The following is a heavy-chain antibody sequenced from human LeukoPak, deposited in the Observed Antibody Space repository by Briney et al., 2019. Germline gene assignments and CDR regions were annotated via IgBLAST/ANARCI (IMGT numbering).Heavy chain of an antibody. CDR3: ARGGSVEWELLGY. Sequence: KPSETLSLTCTVSGGSISSSSYYWGWIRQPPGKGLEWIGSIYYSGSTYYNPSLKSRVTISVDTSKNQFSLKLSSVTAAETAVYYCARGGSVEWELLGYWGQGTLVTVSS. CDR1: GGSISSSSYY. V-gene: IGHV4-39*07. J-gene: IGHJ4*02. CDR2: IYYSGST. D-gene: IGHD1-26*01.